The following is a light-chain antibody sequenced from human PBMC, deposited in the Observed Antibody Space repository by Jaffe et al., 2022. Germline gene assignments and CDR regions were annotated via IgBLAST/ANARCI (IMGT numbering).Light chain of an antibody. CDR1: NSDIGNGY. J-gene: IGLJ2*01. CDR3: STWDDSLKGVV. Sequence: QSVLTQPPSASGTPGQRVTMSCSGSNSDIGNGYVNWYQQLPGTAPKLLIFDNNRRPSGVPDRFSGSRSGTSASLAISGLQSEDEADYYCSTWDDSLKGVVFGGGTKLSVL. CDR2: DNN. V-gene: IGLV1-44*01.